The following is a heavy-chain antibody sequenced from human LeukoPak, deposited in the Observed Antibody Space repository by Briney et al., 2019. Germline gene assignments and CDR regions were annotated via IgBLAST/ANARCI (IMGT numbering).Heavy chain of an antibody. CDR2: IYVSEST. CDR1: GVSISSYY. CDR3: GGRYYNLNYPFSNHHMDL. Sequence: SETLSLTCTVSGVSISSYYWIWIRQPPGKGLEWIGQIYVSESTNYNPSRKSGVTISLGTSKNKFSLKLSSVTAADTAVYYCGGRYYNLNYPFSNHHMDLWGKGTTVTV. J-gene: IGHJ6*03. D-gene: IGHD1-7*01. V-gene: IGHV4-4*09.